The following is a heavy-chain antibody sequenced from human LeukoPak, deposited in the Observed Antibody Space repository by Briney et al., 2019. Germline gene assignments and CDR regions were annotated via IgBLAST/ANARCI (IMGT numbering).Heavy chain of an antibody. V-gene: IGHV3-21*01. CDR1: DFTFTSYS. D-gene: IGHD2/OR15-2a*01. CDR2: ISNRGDYI. CDR3: AKHPRAPLLLIIDFDY. J-gene: IGHJ4*02. Sequence: GGSLRLSCSASDFTFTSYSMNWVRQAPGKGLEWVSSISNRGDYIYYADSVKGRFTISRDDAKNSLYLQMESLRAEDTAVYYCAKHPRAPLLLIIDFDYWGQGTLVTVSS.